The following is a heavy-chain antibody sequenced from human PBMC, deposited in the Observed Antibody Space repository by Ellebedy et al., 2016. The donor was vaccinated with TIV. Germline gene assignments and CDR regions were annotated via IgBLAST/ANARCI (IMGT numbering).Heavy chain of an antibody. CDR2: INPDSGST. V-gene: IGHV1-2*04. CDR1: GYTFIGYY. J-gene: IGHJ4*02. CDR3: ARIARGSSGLDY. Sequence: AASVKVSCKASGYTFIGYYIHWVRQAPGQGLEWMGWINPDSGSTTYAQKFQGWVTITRDTSISPAYMELSRLKSDDTAVYYCARIARGSSGLDYWGQGTLVTVSS. D-gene: IGHD6-19*01.